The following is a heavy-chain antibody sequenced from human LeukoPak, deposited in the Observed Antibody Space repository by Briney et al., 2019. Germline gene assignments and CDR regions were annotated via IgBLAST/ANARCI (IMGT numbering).Heavy chain of an antibody. J-gene: IGHJ4*02. CDR2: IASDGSST. V-gene: IGHV3-74*01. CDR1: GFTFSSYW. D-gene: IGHD6-6*01. CDR3: AKRQLVYFDY. Sequence: PGGSLRLSCAASGFTFSSYWMNWVRQAPGKGLVRVSRIASDGSSTTYADSVKGRFTISRDNSKNTLYLQMNSLRAEDTAVYYCAKRQLVYFDYWGQGALVTVSS.